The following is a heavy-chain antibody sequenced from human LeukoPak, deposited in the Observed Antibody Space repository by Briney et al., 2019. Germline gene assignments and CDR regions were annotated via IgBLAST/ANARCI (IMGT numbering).Heavy chain of an antibody. CDR2: ISGSGGNT. D-gene: IGHD6-19*01. CDR1: GFTFSSYA. CDR3: AKDSRRIAVAEDFDY. V-gene: IGHV3-23*01. J-gene: IGHJ4*02. Sequence: GGSLRLSCAASGFTFSSYAMNWVRQAPGKGLEWVSGISGSGGNTYYADSVKSRFTISRDNSKNTLYLQMNSLRAEDTAVYYCAKDSRRIAVAEDFDYWGQGTLVTVSS.